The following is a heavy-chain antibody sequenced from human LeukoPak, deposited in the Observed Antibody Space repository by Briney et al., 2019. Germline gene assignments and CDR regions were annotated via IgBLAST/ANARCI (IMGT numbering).Heavy chain of an antibody. CDR3: ATSGTTVTTLFGAGFDP. J-gene: IGHJ5*02. D-gene: IGHD4-17*01. CDR2: FDPEDGET. Sequence: GASVKVSCKVSGYTLTELSMHWVRQAPGKGREWMGGFDPEDGETIYAQKFQGRVTMTEDTSTDTAYMELSSLRSEDTAVYYCATSGTTVTTLFGAGFDPWGQGTLVTVSS. CDR1: GYTLTELS. V-gene: IGHV1-24*01.